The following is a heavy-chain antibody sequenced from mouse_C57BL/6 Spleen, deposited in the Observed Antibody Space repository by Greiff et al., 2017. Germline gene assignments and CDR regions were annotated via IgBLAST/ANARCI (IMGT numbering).Heavy chain of an antibody. CDR3: ARDEASVGWFAY. D-gene: IGHD1-1*01. Sequence: EVKLVGSEGGLVQPGSSMKLSCTASGFTFSDYYMAWVRQVPEKGLEWVANINYDGSSTYYLDSLKSRFIISRDNAKNILYLQMSSLKSEDTATYYCARDEASVGWFAYWGQGTLVTVSA. J-gene: IGHJ3*01. CDR1: GFTFSDYY. CDR2: INYDGSST. V-gene: IGHV5-16*01.